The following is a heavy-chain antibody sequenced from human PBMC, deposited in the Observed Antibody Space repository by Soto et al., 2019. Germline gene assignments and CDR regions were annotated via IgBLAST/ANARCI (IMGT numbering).Heavy chain of an antibody. Sequence: QVQLQESGPGLVKPSQTLSLTCTVSGGSISSGGYYWSWIRQHPGKGLEWIGYIYYSGSTYYNPAIKSRVTISVDTSKNQFSLKLSSVTAADTAVYYCAREITVVDCSGGSCYHDAFDIWGQGTMVTVSS. V-gene: IGHV4-31*03. CDR1: GGSISSGGYY. CDR2: IYYSGST. CDR3: AREITVVDCSGGSCYHDAFDI. D-gene: IGHD2-15*01. J-gene: IGHJ3*02.